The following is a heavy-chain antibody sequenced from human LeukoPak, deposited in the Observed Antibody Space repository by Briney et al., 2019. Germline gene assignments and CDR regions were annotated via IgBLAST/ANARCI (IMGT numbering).Heavy chain of an antibody. D-gene: IGHD3-22*01. CDR3: AVRMAYDSIGDVNW. CDR1: GYSLVNYR. CDR2: IYPGDSNT. J-gene: IGHJ1*01. V-gene: IGHV5-51*01. Sequence: GESPKPSCKGPGYSLVNYRLGWVRQMPGKGLQWMWLIYPGDSNTAYRPSFQGQVTMSVDKSISTAYLQWSSLKASDTAMYYCAVRMAYDSIGDVNWWGQGTQVTVYS.